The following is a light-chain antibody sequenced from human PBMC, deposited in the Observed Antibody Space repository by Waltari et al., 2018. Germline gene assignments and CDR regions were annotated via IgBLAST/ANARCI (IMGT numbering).Light chain of an antibody. CDR2: GAS. CDR3: QQGYTTTVT. J-gene: IGKJ5*01. CDR1: QSLASY. V-gene: IGKV1-39*01. Sequence: DIQMTQSPSSLSGSVGDRVTITCRASQSLASYLNWYQQKPGKAPERLIYGASNLKSEVPSRFSGSGSGTDFTRTISSLQPEVFATYYCQQGYTTTVTFGQGTRLDIK.